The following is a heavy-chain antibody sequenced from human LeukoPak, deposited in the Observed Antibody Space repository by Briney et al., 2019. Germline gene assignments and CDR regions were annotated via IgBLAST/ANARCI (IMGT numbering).Heavy chain of an antibody. CDR3: ARMIGLGEVSPYFDY. CDR2: IYLRDSDI. D-gene: IGHD3-16*01. CDR1: GYSFTSYW. Sequence: GESLKISCKGSGYSFTSYWIGWVRQMPGKGLEWMGIIYLRDSDIRYSPPFQGQVTISADKSISTAYLQWNSLKASDTAMYYCARMIGLGEVSPYFDYWGQGSLVTVSS. J-gene: IGHJ4*02. V-gene: IGHV5-51*01.